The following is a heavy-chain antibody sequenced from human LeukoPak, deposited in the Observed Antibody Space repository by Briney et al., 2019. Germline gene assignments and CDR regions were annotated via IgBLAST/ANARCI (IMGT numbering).Heavy chain of an antibody. Sequence: SGTLSLTCAVSGGSITSSKWWTLVRQPPGKVLEWIGESYHSGSTNYIPSLKSRVSISVDKSKKQFSLKLSSVTAADTAVYYCARLSPAGFDIWGQGTMVTVFS. D-gene: IGHD6-19*01. CDR3: ARLSPAGFDI. V-gene: IGHV4-4*02. CDR1: GGSITSSKW. J-gene: IGHJ3*02. CDR2: SYHSGST.